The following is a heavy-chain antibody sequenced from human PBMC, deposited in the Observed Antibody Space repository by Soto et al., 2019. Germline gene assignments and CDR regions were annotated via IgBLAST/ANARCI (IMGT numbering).Heavy chain of an antibody. CDR1: GASISVQRYY. D-gene: IGHD1-20*01. CDR3: TRRYNWNDKYFDS. Sequence: XETLSLPCTVSGASISVQRYYWTWIRQPPGKGLEWIGSSYYSGTTYFNPSLKSRATISVDTSKNQFSLRLTSVTAADTAIYYCTRRYNWNDKYFDSWGPGALVTVSS. J-gene: IGHJ4*02. V-gene: IGHV4-39*01. CDR2: SYYSGTT.